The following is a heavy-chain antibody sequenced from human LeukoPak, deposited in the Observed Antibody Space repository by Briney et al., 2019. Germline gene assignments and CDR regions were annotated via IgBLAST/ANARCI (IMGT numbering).Heavy chain of an antibody. CDR2: LYPNSRGT. Sequence: PGPSVTVSCTAPGYTFTGYYMQWARQAPRQGLDWMGWLYPNSRGTNYAQKIQGRVTMTRDTSISTAYMELSRLRSDDTAVYYCARGYPLSTTAAGTYFQHWGQGTLVTVSS. J-gene: IGHJ1*01. V-gene: IGHV1-2*02. CDR1: GYTFTGYY. D-gene: IGHD6-13*01. CDR3: ARGYPLSTTAAGTYFQH.